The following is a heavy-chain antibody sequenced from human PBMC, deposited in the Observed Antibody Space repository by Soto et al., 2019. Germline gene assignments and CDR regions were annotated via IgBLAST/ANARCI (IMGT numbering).Heavy chain of an antibody. CDR1: GGSFSGYY. V-gene: IGHV4-34*01. J-gene: IGHJ5*02. Sequence: QVQLQQWGAGLLKPSETLSLTCAVYGGSFSGYYWSWIRQPPGKGLEWIGEINHSGSTNYNPSLKSRVTISVDTSKNQYSLKLSSVTAADTAVYYCARGVSYLSWFDPWGQGTLVTVSS. CDR3: ARGVSYLSWFDP. CDR2: INHSGST. D-gene: IGHD1-26*01.